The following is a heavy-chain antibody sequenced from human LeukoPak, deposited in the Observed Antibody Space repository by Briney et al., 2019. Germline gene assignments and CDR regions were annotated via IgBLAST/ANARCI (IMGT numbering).Heavy chain of an antibody. Sequence: GGSLRLSCAASGFTFSTYWMHWVRQASGKGLEWVGRIRSKANSYATAYAASVKGRFTISRDDSKNTAYLQMNSLKTEDTAVYYCTRHRSVATNPYGMDVWGQGTTVTVSS. V-gene: IGHV3-73*01. D-gene: IGHD5-12*01. J-gene: IGHJ6*02. CDR3: TRHRSVATNPYGMDV. CDR1: GFTFSTYW. CDR2: IRSKANSYAT.